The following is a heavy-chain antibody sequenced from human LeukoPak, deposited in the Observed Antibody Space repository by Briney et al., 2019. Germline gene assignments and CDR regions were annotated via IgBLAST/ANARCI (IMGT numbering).Heavy chain of an antibody. CDR2: IIPIFGTA. V-gene: IGHV1-69*06. Sequence: SVKVSCKASGGTFSSYAISWVRQAPGQGLEWMGGIIPIFGTANYAQKFQGRVTITADKSTSTAYMELSSLRSEDTAVYYCASCKFVWLDRGGYYYYYMDVWGKGTTVTVSS. CDR3: ASCKFVWLDRGGYYYYYMDV. J-gene: IGHJ6*03. CDR1: GGTFSSYA. D-gene: IGHD6-19*01.